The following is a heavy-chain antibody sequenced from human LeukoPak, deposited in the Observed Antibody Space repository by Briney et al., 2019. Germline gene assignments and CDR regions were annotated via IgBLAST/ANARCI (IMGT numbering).Heavy chain of an antibody. CDR2: VDPEDGET. Sequence: ASVKVSCKVSGYTFTDYYMHWVQQAPGKGLEWMGLVDPEDGETIYAEKFQGRVTITADTSTDTAYMELSSLRSEDTAVYYCATSSMIAVVPPHYWGQGTLVTVSS. V-gene: IGHV1-69-2*01. CDR1: GYTFTDYY. J-gene: IGHJ4*02. D-gene: IGHD3-22*01. CDR3: ATSSMIAVVPPHY.